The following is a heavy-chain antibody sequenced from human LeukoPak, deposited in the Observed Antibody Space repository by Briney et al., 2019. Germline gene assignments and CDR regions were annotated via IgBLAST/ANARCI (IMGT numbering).Heavy chain of an antibody. Sequence: SETLSLTCTVSGGSISSYYWSWIRQPPGKGLEWIGYIYYSGSTNYNPSLKSRVTISVDTSKNQFSLKLSSVTAADTAVYYCASSDILTGYAPFDYWGQGTLVTVPS. CDR2: IYYSGST. V-gene: IGHV4-59*01. CDR3: ASSDILTGYAPFDY. CDR1: GGSISSYY. J-gene: IGHJ4*02. D-gene: IGHD3-9*01.